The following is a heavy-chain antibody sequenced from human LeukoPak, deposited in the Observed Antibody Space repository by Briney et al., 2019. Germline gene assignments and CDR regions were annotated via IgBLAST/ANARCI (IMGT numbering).Heavy chain of an antibody. V-gene: IGHV4-30-4*01. CDR3: ARERSRFGSLDY. D-gene: IGHD3-10*01. J-gene: IGHJ4*02. Sequence: KSSETLSLTCTVSGGSISSGDYYWSWIRQPPGKGLEWIGYIYYSGSTYYNPSLKSRVTISVDTSKNQFSLKLSSVTAADAAVYYCARERSRFGSLDYWGQGTLVTVSS. CDR2: IYYSGST. CDR1: GGSISSGDYY.